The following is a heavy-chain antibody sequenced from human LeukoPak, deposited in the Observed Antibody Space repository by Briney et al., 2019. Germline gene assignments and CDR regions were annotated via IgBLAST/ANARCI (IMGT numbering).Heavy chain of an antibody. V-gene: IGHV3-30*03. CDR1: GITFSSYG. CDR2: ISYDGSNK. CDR3: ARDSEYYYYYMDV. Sequence: PGGSLRLSCAASGITFSSYGMHWVRQAPGKGLEWVAVISYDGSNKYYADSVKGRFTISRDNSKNTLYLQMNSLRAEDTAVYYCARDSEYYYYYMDVWGKGTTVTVSS. J-gene: IGHJ6*03.